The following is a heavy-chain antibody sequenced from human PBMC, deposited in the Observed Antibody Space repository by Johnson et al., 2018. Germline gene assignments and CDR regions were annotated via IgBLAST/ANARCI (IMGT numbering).Heavy chain of an antibody. CDR3: ARTRRTGTTVGAFDI. CDR1: GYSFTSYW. D-gene: IGHD1-7*01. CDR2: IYPGDSDT. V-gene: IGHV5-51*04. Sequence: VQLVQSGAEVKKPGESLKISCKGSGYSFTSYWIGWVRQMPGKGLEWMGIIYPGDSDTRYSPSFQGQVTISADKPISTASLQWSSLTASATAMYYCARTRRTGTTVGAFDIWGQGTMVTVSS. J-gene: IGHJ3*02.